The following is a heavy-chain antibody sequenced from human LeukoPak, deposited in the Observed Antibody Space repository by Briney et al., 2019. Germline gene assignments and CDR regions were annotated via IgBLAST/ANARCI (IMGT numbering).Heavy chain of an antibody. D-gene: IGHD3-10*01. CDR2: IYYSGST. J-gene: IGHJ4*02. V-gene: IGHV4-59*08. CDR3: ARGSMVRGVIGHSHYFDY. Sequence: PSETLSLTCTVSGGSISTYYWSWIRQPPGKGLEWIGYIYYSGSTYYNPSLKSRVTISVDTSKNQFSLKLSSVTAADTAVYYCARGSMVRGVIGHSHYFDYWGQGTLVTVSS. CDR1: GGSISTYY.